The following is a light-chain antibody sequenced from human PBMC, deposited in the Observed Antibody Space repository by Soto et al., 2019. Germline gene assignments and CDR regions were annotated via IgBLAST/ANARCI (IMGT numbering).Light chain of an antibody. Sequence: SYELTQPPSVSVAPGKTARITCGGNNIGSKSVHWYQQKPGQAPVLVIYYDSDRPSGIPEGFSGSNSGNTATLTISRVEAGDEADYYCQVWDSSSAHPVFGGGTKLTVL. V-gene: IGLV3-21*04. CDR1: NIGSKS. CDR2: YDS. CDR3: QVWDSSSAHPV. J-gene: IGLJ3*02.